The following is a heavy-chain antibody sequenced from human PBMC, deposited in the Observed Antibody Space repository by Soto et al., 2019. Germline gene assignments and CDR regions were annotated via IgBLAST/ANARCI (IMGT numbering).Heavy chain of an antibody. CDR3: ARQAYFGSGTYYSDY. J-gene: IGHJ4*02. V-gene: IGHV5-51*01. CDR1: GYNFISYW. Sequence: XDSLTISCKASGYNFISYWIALVRQMPGKGLEWMGIIYPGDSDATYSPSFEGQVTFSVDKSITTAYLQWISLKASDTAMYYCARQAYFGSGTYYSDYWGQGTQVTVSS. D-gene: IGHD3-10*01. CDR2: IYPGDSDA.